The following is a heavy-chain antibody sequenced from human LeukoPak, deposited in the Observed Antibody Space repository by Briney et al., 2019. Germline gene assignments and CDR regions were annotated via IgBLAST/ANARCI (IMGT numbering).Heavy chain of an antibody. CDR2: ISVYNGNT. D-gene: IGHD5-24*01. CDR1: GYTFTSYG. V-gene: IGHV1-18*01. Sequence: ASVKVSCKASGYTFTSYGITWVRQAPGQGLEWMGWISVYNGNTKYVQKLQGRVIMTTDTSTSTAYMELRSLRSDNTAVYYCARDGAIEMATISPLDYWGQGTLVTVSS. J-gene: IGHJ4*02. CDR3: ARDGAIEMATISPLDY.